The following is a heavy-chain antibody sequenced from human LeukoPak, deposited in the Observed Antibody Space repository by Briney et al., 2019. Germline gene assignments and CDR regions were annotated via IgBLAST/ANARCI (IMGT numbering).Heavy chain of an antibody. V-gene: IGHV1-46*01. CDR2: INPSGGST. CDR3: ARGGYYYDSSGYYYSDY. CDR1: GYTFTSYY. Sequence: ASVKVSCKASGYTFTSYYMHWVRQAPGQGLEWMGIINPSGGSTSYAQKFQGRVTMTRDTSTSTVYMELSSLRSEDTAVYYCARGGYYYDSSGYYYSDYWGQGTLVTVSS. J-gene: IGHJ4*02. D-gene: IGHD3-22*01.